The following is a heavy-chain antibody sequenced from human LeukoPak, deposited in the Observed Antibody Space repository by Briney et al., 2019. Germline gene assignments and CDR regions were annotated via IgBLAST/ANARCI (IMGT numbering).Heavy chain of an antibody. J-gene: IGHJ5*02. D-gene: IGHD6-13*01. Sequence: PSQTLSLTCTVSGGSINSGGYYWSWIRQHPGKGLEWIGYIYYSGSTYYNPSLKSRVTISVDTSKNQFSLKLSSVTAADTAVYYCARAEKRGQLVPRINWFDPWGQGTLVTVSS. CDR3: ARAEKRGQLVPRINWFDP. CDR1: GGSINSGGYY. V-gene: IGHV4-31*03. CDR2: IYYSGST.